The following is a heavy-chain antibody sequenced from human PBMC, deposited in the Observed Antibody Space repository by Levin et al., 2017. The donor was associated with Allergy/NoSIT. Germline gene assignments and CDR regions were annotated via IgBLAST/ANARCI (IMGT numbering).Heavy chain of an antibody. V-gene: IGHV4-31*01. CDR3: AREDGSTFDF. CDR2: IYYSGST. CDR1: GGSISGGGYH. Sequence: SETLSLTCTVSGGSISGGGYHWTWIRQHPEKGLEWIGYIYYSGSTFYNPSLKSPLMISVDTSKNQFSLTVSSVTAADSAVYYCAREDGSTFDFWGQGALVTVAS. D-gene: IGHD2-2*03. J-gene: IGHJ4*02.